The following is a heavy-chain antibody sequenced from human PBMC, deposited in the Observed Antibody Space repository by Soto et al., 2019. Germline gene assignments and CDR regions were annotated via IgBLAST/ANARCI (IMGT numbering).Heavy chain of an antibody. CDR1: GYTFTSYG. V-gene: IGHV1-18*01. J-gene: IGHJ5*02. D-gene: IGHD1-26*01. CDR2: ISAYNRNT. Sequence: QVQLVQSGAEVKKPGGSVKVSCKASGYTFTSYGISWVRQAPGQGLEWMGWISAYNRNTNYAQKLQGRVTMTTDTSTSTAYMERRSLRSDDSAVYYCARESGRGVRLVSIYGDWFDPWGQGTLVTVSS. CDR3: ARESGRGVRLVSIYGDWFDP.